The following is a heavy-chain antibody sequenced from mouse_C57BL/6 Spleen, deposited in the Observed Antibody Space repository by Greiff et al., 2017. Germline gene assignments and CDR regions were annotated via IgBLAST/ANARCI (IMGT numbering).Heavy chain of an antibody. D-gene: IGHD2-4*01. J-gene: IGHJ1*03. CDR2: IYPRSGNT. V-gene: IGHV1-81*01. CDR3: ARGGVYYDYDKYFDV. Sequence: VQLQQSGAELVRPGASVKLSCKASGYTFTSYGISWVKQRTGQGLEWIGEIYPRSGNTYYNEKFKGKATLTADKSSSTAYMELRSLTSEDSAVYFWARGGVYYDYDKYFDVWGTGTTVTVSS. CDR1: GYTFTSYG.